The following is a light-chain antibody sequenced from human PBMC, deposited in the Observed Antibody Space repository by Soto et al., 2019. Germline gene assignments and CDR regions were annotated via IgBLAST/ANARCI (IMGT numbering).Light chain of an antibody. CDR3: CSYAGGATLV. V-gene: IGLV2-23*01. CDR1: SSDFGNYNL. J-gene: IGLJ2*01. Sequence: QSALTQPASLSGSPGQSITISCTGTSSDFGNYNLVSWYQHHPGQAPKLIIYEGSKRPSGVSNRFSGSKSANTASLTVSGLQAEDEADYYCCSYAGGATLVFVGGTKLTVL. CDR2: EGS.